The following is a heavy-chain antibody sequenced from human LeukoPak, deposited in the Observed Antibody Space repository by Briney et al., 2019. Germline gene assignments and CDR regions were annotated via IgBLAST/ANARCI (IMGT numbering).Heavy chain of an antibody. J-gene: IGHJ4*02. Sequence: GGSLILSCAASGFTFSSHWMTWIRQAPGKGLEWVASIKKDVGEKFYVDSVKGRFTISRDNAKNSLYLHMNSLRVEDTAVYYCARGPPYGSRSDYFDYWGQGTLVTVSS. CDR3: ARGPPYGSRSDYFDY. D-gene: IGHD3-10*01. CDR1: GFTFSSHW. V-gene: IGHV3-7*01. CDR2: IKKDVGEK.